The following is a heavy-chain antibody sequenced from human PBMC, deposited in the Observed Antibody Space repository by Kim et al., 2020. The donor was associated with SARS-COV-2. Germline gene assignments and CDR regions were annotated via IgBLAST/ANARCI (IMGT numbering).Heavy chain of an antibody. Sequence: SETLSLTCSVSGGSIRSGGKFWTWIRQHPAKGLEWIVYISYSGNSHYSPSLRSRVSISLQTSENQFSLELTSVTAADTAVYYCARGQPLDYWGQGILVTVAP. CDR1: GGSIRSGGKF. J-gene: IGHJ4*02. CDR3: ARGQPLDY. D-gene: IGHD2-2*01. CDR2: ISYSGNS. V-gene: IGHV4-31*03.